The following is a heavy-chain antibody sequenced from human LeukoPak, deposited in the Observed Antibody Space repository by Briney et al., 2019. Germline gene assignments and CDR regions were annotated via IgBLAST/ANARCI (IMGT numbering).Heavy chain of an antibody. J-gene: IGHJ4*02. Sequence: SETLSLTCTVYGGSISSYYWSWIRQPPGKGLEWIGYIYYSGSTNYNPSLKSRVTIAVDTSKNQFSLKLSSVTAADTAVYYWARLSGYYFDYWGQGTLVTVSS. V-gene: IGHV4-59*01. CDR2: IYYSGST. D-gene: IGHD3-22*01. CDR1: GGSISSYY. CDR3: ARLSGYYFDY.